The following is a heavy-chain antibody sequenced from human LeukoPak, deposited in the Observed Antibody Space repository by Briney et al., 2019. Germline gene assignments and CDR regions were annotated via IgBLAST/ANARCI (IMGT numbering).Heavy chain of an antibody. V-gene: IGHV1-69*13. J-gene: IGHJ1*01. CDR2: IIPIFGTA. CDR3: ARDRYGSGSYYYFQH. Sequence: ASVKVSCKASGGTFSSYAISWVRQAPGRGLEWMGGIIPIFGTANYAQKFQGRVTITADESTSTAYMELSSLRSEDTAVYYCARDRYGSGSYYYFQHWGRGTLVTVSS. D-gene: IGHD3-10*01. CDR1: GGTFSSYA.